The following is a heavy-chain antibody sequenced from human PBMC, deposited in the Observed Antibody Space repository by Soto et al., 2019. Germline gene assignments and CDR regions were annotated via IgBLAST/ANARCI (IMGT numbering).Heavy chain of an antibody. CDR2: IYSGGST. CDR3: ARSPFRGVIDGGFDP. D-gene: IGHD3-10*01. V-gene: IGHV3-66*01. Sequence: GGSLRLSCAASGFTVSSNYMSWVRQAPGKGLEWVSVIYSGGSTYYADSVKGRFTISRDNSKNTLYLQMNSLRAEDTAVYYCARSPFRGVIDGGFDPWGQGTLVTVSS. CDR1: GFTVSSNY. J-gene: IGHJ5*02.